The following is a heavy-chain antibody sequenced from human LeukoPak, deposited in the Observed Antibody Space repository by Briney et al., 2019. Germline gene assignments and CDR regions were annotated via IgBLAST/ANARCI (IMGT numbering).Heavy chain of an antibody. CDR2: INPNSGGT. CDR3: ARTRDIVVVPAASNWFDP. D-gene: IGHD2-2*01. J-gene: IGHJ5*02. V-gene: IGHV1-2*02. Sequence: ASVKVSCKASGYTFTDYYMHWVRQAPGQGLEWMGWINPNSGGTNYAQKFQGRVTMTRDTSISTAYMELSRLRSDDTAVYYCARTRDIVVVPAASNWFDPWGQGTLVTVSS. CDR1: GYTFTDYY.